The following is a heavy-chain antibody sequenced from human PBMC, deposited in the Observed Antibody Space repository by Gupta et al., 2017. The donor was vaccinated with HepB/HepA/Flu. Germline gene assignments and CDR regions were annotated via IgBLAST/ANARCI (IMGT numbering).Heavy chain of an antibody. CDR3: ARDDLGATRGGFDY. Sequence: EVQLVESGGGLVKPGGSLRLSCAASGFTFSSYSMNGVGQAPGKGLEWVSSISSSSSYIYYADSVKGRFTISRDNAKNSLYLQMNSLRAEDTAVYYCARDDLGATRGGFDYWGQGTLVTVSS. V-gene: IGHV3-21*01. CDR2: ISSSSSYI. D-gene: IGHD1-26*01. J-gene: IGHJ4*02. CDR1: GFTFSSYS.